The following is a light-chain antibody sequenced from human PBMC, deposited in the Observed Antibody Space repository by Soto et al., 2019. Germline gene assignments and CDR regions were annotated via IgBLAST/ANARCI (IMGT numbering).Light chain of an antibody. CDR1: SSDVGGSNH. CDR3: NSQTRSGIRI. Sequence: QSALTQPASVSGSPGQSITISCTGTSSDVGGSNHVSWYQHHPGKVPKVLIYEVNFRPSGVSNRFSGSKSGYTASLTISGLQADDEADYYCNSQTRSGIRIFGTGTKLTVL. CDR2: EVN. V-gene: IGLV2-14*01. J-gene: IGLJ1*01.